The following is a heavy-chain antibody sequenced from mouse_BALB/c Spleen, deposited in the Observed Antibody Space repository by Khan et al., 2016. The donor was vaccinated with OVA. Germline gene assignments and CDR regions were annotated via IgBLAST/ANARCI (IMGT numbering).Heavy chain of an antibody. D-gene: IGHD2-10*01. CDR1: GYTFTNYG. CDR2: INTYTGEP. CDR3: ARPPYFSDVMVY. V-gene: IGHV9-3-1*01. Sequence: QIQLVQSGPELKKPGETVKISCKASGYTFTNYGMNWVKQAPGKGLKWMGWINTYTGEPPYADDFKGRFAFSLETSASTAYLQINNLKNEDTATYFCARPPYFSDVMVYWGQGTSVTVSS. J-gene: IGHJ4*01.